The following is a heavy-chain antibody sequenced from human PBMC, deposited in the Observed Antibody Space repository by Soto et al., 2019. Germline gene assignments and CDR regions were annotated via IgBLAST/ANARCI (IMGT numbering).Heavy chain of an antibody. J-gene: IGHJ4*02. CDR1: CGCISGYY. V-gene: IGHV4-59*01. CDR2: LYYGRSA. Sequence: PSETLSLTCTVSCGCISGYYCICIRQPPGKGLESIGYLYYGRSANYNPSLKSRVTLSVDTSTNQCSLTLSSMTAADTAVYYCALRSMAVVPEYWGQGTQVTVSS. D-gene: IGHD3-22*01. CDR3: ALRSMAVVPEY.